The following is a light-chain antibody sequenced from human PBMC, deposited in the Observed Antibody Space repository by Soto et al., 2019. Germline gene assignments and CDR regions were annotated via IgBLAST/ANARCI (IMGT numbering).Light chain of an antibody. CDR1: SNDIGAYNR. CDR2: EAR. J-gene: IGLJ1*01. CDR3: SLYTSENTYV. Sequence: QAVVTQPASVSGSPGQSIAISCTGTSNDIGAYNRVSWYQQPPGTAPKLIIYEARNRPSGVPDRFSGSKSGNTASLTISGLQAADEADYYCSLYTSENTYVFGTGTKLTVL. V-gene: IGLV2-18*01.